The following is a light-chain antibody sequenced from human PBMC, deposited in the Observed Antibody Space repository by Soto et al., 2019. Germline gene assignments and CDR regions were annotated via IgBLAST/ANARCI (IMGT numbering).Light chain of an antibody. CDR3: QHYGGSPKT. V-gene: IGKV3-20*01. CDR1: QSVGRS. Sequence: EVVLTQSPGALSLSPGERATLSCRASQSVGRSLAWYQQRPGQAPRLLISGASTRATGIPDRISGSGSGTDFTLTISRLEPEDFAVYYCQHYGGSPKTFGQGTKV. CDR2: GAS. J-gene: IGKJ1*01.